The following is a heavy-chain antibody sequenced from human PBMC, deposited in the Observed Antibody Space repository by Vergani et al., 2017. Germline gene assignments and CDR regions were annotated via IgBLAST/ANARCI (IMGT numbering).Heavy chain of an antibody. CDR2: IYRTGRT. CDR1: GFSIDNGYY. D-gene: IGHD3-9*01. Sequence: QVQLQESGPGLVKPSETLSLTCAVSGFSIDNGYYWDWIRRPRGKGLEWIGSIYRTGRTHFNPSLKSRVTLSVSTSNNHFSRLLNSLTAADTAVDYCACRSGIVYDIFSGTQYLFDFWGQGTLVTVSS. CDR3: ACRSGIVYDIFSGTQYLFDF. J-gene: IGHJ4*02. V-gene: IGHV4-38-2*01.